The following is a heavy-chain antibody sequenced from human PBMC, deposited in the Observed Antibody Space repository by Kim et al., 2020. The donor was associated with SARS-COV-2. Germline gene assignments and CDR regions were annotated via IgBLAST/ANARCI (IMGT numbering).Heavy chain of an antibody. CDR3: AGTARGANFDY. V-gene: IGHV4-4*09. Sequence: YNPPLRGRTTISVATSKNQFSRKLSSMTAADTAVYYCAGTARGANFDYWGRGALVTVSS. J-gene: IGHJ4*02. D-gene: IGHD1-26*01.